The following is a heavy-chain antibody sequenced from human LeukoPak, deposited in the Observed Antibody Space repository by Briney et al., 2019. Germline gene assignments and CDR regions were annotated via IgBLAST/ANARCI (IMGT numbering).Heavy chain of an antibody. D-gene: IGHD3-10*01. CDR2: INRSGST. V-gene: IGHV4-34*01. CDR1: GGSFSGYY. J-gene: IGHJ4*02. Sequence: PSETLSLTCAVYGGSFSGYYWSWIRQPPGKGLEWIGEINRSGSTNYNPSLKSRVTISVDTSKNQFSLKLSSVTAADTAVYYCARAPYYYGSGSYYLIWGQGTLVTVSS. CDR3: ARAPYYYGSGSYYLI.